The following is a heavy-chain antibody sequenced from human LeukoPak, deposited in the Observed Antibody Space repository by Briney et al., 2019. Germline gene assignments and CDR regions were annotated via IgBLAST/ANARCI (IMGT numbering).Heavy chain of an antibody. V-gene: IGHV1-69*04. Sequence: GASVKVSCKASGGTFSSYTISWVRQAPGQGLEWMGRIIPILGITNYAQKFQGRVTITADKSTSTAYMELSSLRSEDTAVYYRARENDGFFDYWGQGTLVTVSS. CDR2: IIPILGIT. J-gene: IGHJ4*02. D-gene: IGHD5-24*01. CDR1: GGTFSSYT. CDR3: ARENDGFFDY.